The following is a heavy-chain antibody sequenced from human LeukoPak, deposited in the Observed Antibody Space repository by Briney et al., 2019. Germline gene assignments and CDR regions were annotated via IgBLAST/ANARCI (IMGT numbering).Heavy chain of an antibody. V-gene: IGHV3-11*03. J-gene: IGHJ5*02. CDR3: ARSPPHSKLRFDP. D-gene: IGHD6-13*01. CDR2: ISGSSSNT. Sequence: GGTLRLSCAASGFTFSDYYMSWIRPAPGKGRWWLSYISGSSSNTDDADSVKGRFTISRDNAKNSLYLQMNSLRDEDTAVYYCARSPPHSKLRFDPWGQGTLVTVSS. CDR1: GFTFSDYY.